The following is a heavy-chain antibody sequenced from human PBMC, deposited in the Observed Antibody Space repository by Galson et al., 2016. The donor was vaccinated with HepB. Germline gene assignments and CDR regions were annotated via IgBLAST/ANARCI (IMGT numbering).Heavy chain of an antibody. Sequence: SVKVSCKASGYSFTSVVMNWVRQAPGQGLEYMGWINTNTGRPTYAQGFTGRFVFSLDTSASTAYLEITTLKTEDTAVYFCATYPPSTSRTWFHPWGQGTLVTVSS. CDR2: INTNTGRP. J-gene: IGHJ5*02. D-gene: IGHD2-2*01. CDR3: ATYPPSTSRTWFHP. V-gene: IGHV7-4-1*02. CDR1: GYSFTSVV.